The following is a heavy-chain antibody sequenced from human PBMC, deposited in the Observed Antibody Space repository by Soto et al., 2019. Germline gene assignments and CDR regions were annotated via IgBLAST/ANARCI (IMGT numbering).Heavy chain of an antibody. D-gene: IGHD4-17*01. J-gene: IGHJ3*02. Sequence: GGSLRLSCAASGFTFSSYSMNWVRQAPGKGLEWVSSISSSSSYICYADSVKGRFTISRDNAKNSLYLQMNSLRAEDTAVYYCARVLRSTLVVDGLDIWGQGTMVTVSS. CDR2: ISSSSSYI. CDR3: ARVLRSTLVVDGLDI. V-gene: IGHV3-21*01. CDR1: GFTFSSYS.